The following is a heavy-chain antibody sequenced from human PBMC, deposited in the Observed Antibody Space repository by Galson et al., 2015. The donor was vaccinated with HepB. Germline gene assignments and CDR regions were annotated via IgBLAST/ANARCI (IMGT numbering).Heavy chain of an antibody. V-gene: IGHV3-53*01. J-gene: IGHJ4*02. D-gene: IGHD6-13*01. CDR3: ARGTSSSSWYAWGYFDY. CDR2: IYSGGST. CDR1: GFTVSSNY. Sequence: SLRLSCAASGFTVSSNYMSWVRQAPGKGLEWVSVIYSGGSTYYADSVKGRFTISRDNSKNTLYLQMNSLRAEDTAVYYCARGTSSSSWYAWGYFDYWGQGTLVTVSS.